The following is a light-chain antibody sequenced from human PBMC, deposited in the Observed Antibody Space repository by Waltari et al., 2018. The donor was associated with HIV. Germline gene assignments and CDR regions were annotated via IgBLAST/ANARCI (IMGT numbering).Light chain of an antibody. V-gene: IGKV1-39*01. Sequence: DIQMTQSPSSLSAFLGDRVTFTCRAGQNIYTFVNWFQMKPGKTPSHLIDRASSLERGVPSRFSGSGSGTEFSLSISSVQPDDFATYFCLQTFDTPLTFGPGTKLDV. CDR2: RAS. CDR1: QNIYTF. CDR3: LQTFDTPLT. J-gene: IGKJ3*01.